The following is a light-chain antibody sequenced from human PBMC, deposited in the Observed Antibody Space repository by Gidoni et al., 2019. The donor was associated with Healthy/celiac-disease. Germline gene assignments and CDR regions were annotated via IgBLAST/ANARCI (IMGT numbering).Light chain of an antibody. Sequence: DIVMTQSLLSQPVTPGEPASISCRSSQSLLHGNGYNYLDWYQQKPGQSPQLLIYLGSNRGSGVPDRFSGSGSGSDFTLKISRVEAEDVGTYYCMQALQTPFTFGGGTKVEIK. CDR1: QSLLHGNGYNY. CDR2: LGS. V-gene: IGKV2-28*01. CDR3: MQALQTPFT. J-gene: IGKJ4*01.